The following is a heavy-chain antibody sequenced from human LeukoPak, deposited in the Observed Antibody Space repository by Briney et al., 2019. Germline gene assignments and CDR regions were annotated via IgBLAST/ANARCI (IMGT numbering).Heavy chain of an antibody. CDR3: ARTAARRFGY. V-gene: IGHV1-46*01. D-gene: IGHD6-6*01. J-gene: IGHJ4*02. CDR1: GYTFPSYF. Sequence: ASVKVSCKASGYTFPSYFMHWVRQAPGQGLEWMGIINPTGGSTTYAQKFQGRVTMTRDTSTSTVYMELSSLRSDDTAVYYCARTAARRFGYWGQGTLVTVSS. CDR2: INPTGGST.